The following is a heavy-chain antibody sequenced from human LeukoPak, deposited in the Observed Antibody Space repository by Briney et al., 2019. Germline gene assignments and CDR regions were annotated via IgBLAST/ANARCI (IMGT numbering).Heavy chain of an antibody. CDR1: GYTFTGDY. J-gene: IGHJ4*02. D-gene: IGHD6-13*01. Sequence: ASVKVSCKASGYTFTGDYMHWVRQAPGQGLEWMGWINPNSGGTNYAQKFQGRVTMTRDTSISTAYMELSRLRSDDTAVYYCARDSIAAAGAFDYWGQGTLVTVSS. CDR2: INPNSGGT. CDR3: ARDSIAAAGAFDY. V-gene: IGHV1-2*02.